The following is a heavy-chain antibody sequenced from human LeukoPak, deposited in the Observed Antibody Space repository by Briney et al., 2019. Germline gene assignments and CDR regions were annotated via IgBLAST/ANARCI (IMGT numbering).Heavy chain of an antibody. D-gene: IGHD3-3*01. Sequence: GGSLRLSCAASGFTFSSYSMNWVRQAPGKGLEWVSSISSSSSYIYYADSVKGRFTISRDNAKNSLYLQMNSLRAEDTAVYYYARDQGNDFWSGYDGMDVWGQGTTVTVSS. CDR3: ARDQGNDFWSGYDGMDV. CDR1: GFTFSSYS. CDR2: ISSSSSYI. J-gene: IGHJ6*02. V-gene: IGHV3-21*01.